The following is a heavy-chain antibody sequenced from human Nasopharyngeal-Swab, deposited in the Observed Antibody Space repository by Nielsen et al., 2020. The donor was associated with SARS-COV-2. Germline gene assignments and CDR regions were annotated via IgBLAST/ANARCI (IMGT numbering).Heavy chain of an antibody. J-gene: IGHJ3*02. D-gene: IGHD6-19*01. CDR3: GLIAVAGKRDAFDI. Sequence: KVSCKGSGYSFTSYWIGWVRQMPGKGLEWMGIIYPGDSDTRYSPSFQGQVTISADKSISTAYLQWSSLKASDTAMYYCGLIAVAGKRDAFDIWGQGTMDTVSS. CDR2: IYPGDSDT. V-gene: IGHV5-51*01. CDR1: GYSFTSYW.